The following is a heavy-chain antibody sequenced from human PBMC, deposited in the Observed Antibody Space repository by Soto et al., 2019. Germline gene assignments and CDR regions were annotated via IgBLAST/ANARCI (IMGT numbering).Heavy chain of an antibody. Sequence: QLQLQESGSGLVKPSQTLSLTCAVSGGSISSGGYSWSWIRQPPGKGLEWIGYIYHSGSTYYNPSRQSRVTISADRSKNQFSLTLSSVPAADTAAYYCARVPDYWGQGTLVTVSS. V-gene: IGHV4-30-2*01. J-gene: IGHJ4*02. CDR2: IYHSGST. CDR3: ARVPDY. CDR1: GGSISSGGYS.